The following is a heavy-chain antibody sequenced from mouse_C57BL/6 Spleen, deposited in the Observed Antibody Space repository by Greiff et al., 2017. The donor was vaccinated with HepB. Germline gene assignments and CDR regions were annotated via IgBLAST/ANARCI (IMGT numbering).Heavy chain of an antibody. CDR2: ISDGGSYT. CDR3: ARDQGGSSGYDYAMDY. Sequence: DVKLVESGGGLVKPGGSLKLSCAASGFTFSSYAMSWVRQTPEKRLEWVATISDGGSYTYYPDNVKGRFTISRDNAKNNLYLQMSHLKSEDTAMYYCARDQGGSSGYDYAMDYWGQGTSVTVSS. V-gene: IGHV5-4*01. J-gene: IGHJ4*01. D-gene: IGHD3-2*02. CDR1: GFTFSSYA.